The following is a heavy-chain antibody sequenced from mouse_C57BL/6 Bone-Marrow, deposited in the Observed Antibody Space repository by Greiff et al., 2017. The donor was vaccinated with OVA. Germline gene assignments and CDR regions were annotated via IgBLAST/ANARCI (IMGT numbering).Heavy chain of an antibody. J-gene: IGHJ3*01. CDR1: GYTFTGYW. Sequence: VQLQESGAELMKPGASVKLSCKATGYTFTGYWIEWVKQRPGHGLEWIGEILPGSGSTNYNEKFKGKATFTADTSSNTAYMQLSSLTTEDSASYDGARPYYSKRAWFAYWGQGTLVTVSA. CDR3: ARPYYSKRAWFAY. V-gene: IGHV1-9*01. D-gene: IGHD2-12*01. CDR2: ILPGSGST.